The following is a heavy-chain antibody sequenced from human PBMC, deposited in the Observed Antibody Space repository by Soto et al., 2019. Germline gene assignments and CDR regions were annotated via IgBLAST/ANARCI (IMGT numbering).Heavy chain of an antibody. V-gene: IGHV1-18*01. J-gene: IGHJ5*02. CDR1: GYTFTSYH. CDR3: ARDTPPTDH. Sequence: QVQLVQSGAEVKKPGASVKVSCKTSGYTFTSYHISWVRQAPGQGLEWMGWISAYNTNTNYAQKSESRVNMTTDTLTSTAYMEPRRLRAADTAVDYCARDTPPTDHWGVGTLVPVSS. CDR2: ISAYNTNT.